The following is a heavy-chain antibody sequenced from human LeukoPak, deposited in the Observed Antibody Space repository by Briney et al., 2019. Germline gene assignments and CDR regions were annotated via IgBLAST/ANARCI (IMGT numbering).Heavy chain of an antibody. V-gene: IGHV4-59*01. CDR1: GGSISGYY. CDR2: IYYSGST. CDR3: ARSGSYYYDSSGSFFDY. D-gene: IGHD3-22*01. Sequence: SETLSLTCTVSGGSISGYYWSWIRQPPGKGLEWIGYIYYSGSTNYNPSLKSRVTISVDTSKNQFSLKLSSVTAADTAVYYCARSGSYYYDSSGSFFDYWGQGTLVTVSS. J-gene: IGHJ4*02.